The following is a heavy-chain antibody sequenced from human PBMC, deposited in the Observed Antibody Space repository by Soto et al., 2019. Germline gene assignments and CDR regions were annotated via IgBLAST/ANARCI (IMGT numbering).Heavy chain of an antibody. D-gene: IGHD3-3*01. CDR2: ISSSSSTI. CDR1: GFTFSSYS. CDR3: ARGGDDFWSGPDY. V-gene: IGHV3-48*02. Sequence: EVQLVESGGGLVQPGGSLRLSCAASGFTFSSYSMNWVRQAPGKGLEWVSYISSSSSTIYYADSVKGRFTISRDNAKNSLYLQMNGLRDEDTAVYYCARGGDDFWSGPDYWGQGTLVTVSS. J-gene: IGHJ4*02.